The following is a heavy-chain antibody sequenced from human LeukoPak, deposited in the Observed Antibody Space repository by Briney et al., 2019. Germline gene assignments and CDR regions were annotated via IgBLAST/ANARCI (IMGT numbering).Heavy chain of an antibody. Sequence: PGGSLRLSCAASGFTFSSYSTNWVRQAPGKGLEWVTGISYDGSNKHYSDSVKGRLTISRDNSKNTLDLQMNSLTAEDTAVYYCARWNSNWFDPWGQGTLVTVSS. CDR2: ISYDGSNK. J-gene: IGHJ5*02. D-gene: IGHD1-7*01. V-gene: IGHV3-30*03. CDR1: GFTFSSYS. CDR3: ARWNSNWFDP.